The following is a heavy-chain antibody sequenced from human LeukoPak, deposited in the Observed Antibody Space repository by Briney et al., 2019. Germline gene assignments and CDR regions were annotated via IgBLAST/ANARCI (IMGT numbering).Heavy chain of an antibody. CDR1: GFTVSSNY. CDR2: IYSGGST. Sequence: GGSLRLSCAASGFTVSSNYMSWVRQAPGKGLEWVSVIYSGGSTYYADPVKGRFTISRDNSKNTLYLQMNSLRAEDTAVYYCAKVRWDNSGWYYLDTWGQGALVTVSS. CDR3: AKVRWDNSGWYYLDT. V-gene: IGHV3-66*01. J-gene: IGHJ4*02. D-gene: IGHD6-19*01.